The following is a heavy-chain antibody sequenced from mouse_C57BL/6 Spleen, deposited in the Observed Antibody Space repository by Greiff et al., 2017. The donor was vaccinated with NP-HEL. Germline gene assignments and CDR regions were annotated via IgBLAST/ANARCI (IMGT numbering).Heavy chain of an antibody. J-gene: IGHJ1*03. CDR3: ARRTGTRYFDV. D-gene: IGHD4-1*01. V-gene: IGHV1-80*01. Sequence: VKLQESGAELVKPGASVKISCKASGYAFSSYWMNWVKQRPGKGLEWIGQIYPGDGDTNYNGKFKGKATLTADKSSSTAYMQLSSLTSADSAVYFCARRTGTRYFDVWGTGTTVTVSS. CDR2: IYPGDGDT. CDR1: GYAFSSYW.